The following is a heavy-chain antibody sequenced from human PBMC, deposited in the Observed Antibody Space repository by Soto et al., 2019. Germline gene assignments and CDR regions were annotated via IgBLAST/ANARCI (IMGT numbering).Heavy chain of an antibody. CDR2: ISYDGSNK. Sequence: GGSLRLSCAASGFTFSSYGMHWVRQAPGKGLEWVAVISYDGSNKYYADSVKGRFTISRDNSKNTPYLQMNSLRAEDTAVYYCTQSADGYNNYWGQGTLVTVSS. CDR1: GFTFSSYG. J-gene: IGHJ4*02. D-gene: IGHD5-12*01. V-gene: IGHV3-30*03. CDR3: TQSADGYNNY.